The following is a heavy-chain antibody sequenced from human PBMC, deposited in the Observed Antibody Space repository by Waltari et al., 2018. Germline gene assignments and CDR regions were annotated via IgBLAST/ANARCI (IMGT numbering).Heavy chain of an antibody. CDR2: ISTTGGT. CDR3: ARDTGGWFYDV. Sequence: QVQLLQSGPGLVKPSETLSLTCTVSDCAISIFYLTWIRQPPGKGPEWIACISTTGGTKYNPSLHSRVSFSVDTSKNQFSLRLTSVTAADTALYYCARDTGGWFYDVWGRGSLVTVSA. V-gene: IGHV4-59*01. J-gene: IGHJ2*01. D-gene: IGHD3-10*01. CDR1: DCAISIFY.